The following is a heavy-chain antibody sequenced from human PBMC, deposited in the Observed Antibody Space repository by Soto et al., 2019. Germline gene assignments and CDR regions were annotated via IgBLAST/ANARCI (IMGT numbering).Heavy chain of an antibody. J-gene: IGHJ3*01. V-gene: IGHV5-51*01. CDR2: IYPADSDT. CDR1: GYNFLIFW. Sequence: PGESLKISCQGSGYNFLIFWISWVRQVPWKGLEWMGIIYPADSDTRYSPSFQGQVTISVDGSGGTAYLHWASLKDSDTAMYFCARRGLNDLTTADAFDVWGQGTMVTVSS. D-gene: IGHD4-17*01. CDR3: ARRGLNDLTTADAFDV.